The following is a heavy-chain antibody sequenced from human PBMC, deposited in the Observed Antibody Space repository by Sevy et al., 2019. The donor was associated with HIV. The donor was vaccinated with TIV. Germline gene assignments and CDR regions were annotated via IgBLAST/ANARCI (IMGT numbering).Heavy chain of an antibody. CDR2: ISSGSSFI. Sequence: GGSLRLSCAASGFSISGDTMNWVHQAPGKGLEWVSSISSGSSFIYYADSLKGRFTISRDNARNLLYLQMNSLRVEDTAVYYCARVGLGDCSGTNCSPNDYWGQGTLVTVSS. J-gene: IGHJ4*02. CDR1: GFSISGDT. V-gene: IGHV3-21*01. CDR3: ARVGLGDCSGTNCSPNDY. D-gene: IGHD2-2*01.